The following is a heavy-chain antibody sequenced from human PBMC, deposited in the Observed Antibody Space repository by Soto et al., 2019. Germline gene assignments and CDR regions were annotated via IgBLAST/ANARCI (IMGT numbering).Heavy chain of an antibody. CDR3: ARDVALPHTDCAGRSMDV. D-gene: IGHD2-21*02. CDR1: GGSISNAY. V-gene: IGHV4-59*01. Sequence: AETLSLTCTVSGGSISNAYWSWIRQPPGKGLEWIGYIYYSGSTDYNPSLRSRVTISMNRSKNQFSLKLSSVTAADTAVYFCARDVALPHTDCAGRSMDVWGQGTTVTVSS. J-gene: IGHJ6*02. CDR2: IYYSGST.